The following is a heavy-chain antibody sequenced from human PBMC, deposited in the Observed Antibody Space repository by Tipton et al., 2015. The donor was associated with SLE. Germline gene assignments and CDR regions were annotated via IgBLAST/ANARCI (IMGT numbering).Heavy chain of an antibody. J-gene: IGHJ3*02. CDR3: ARGGSNYGYETFEI. Sequence: TLSLTCGVNGGSFSGYNCNWIRQSPGKGLEWIGKINYSGNPNYNPSLKSRVTISRDTSKNHFSLKLSSVTAADSAVYYCARGGSNYGYETFEIGGQGTMVTVSS. V-gene: IGHV4-34*01. CDR1: GGSFSGYN. CDR2: INYSGNP. D-gene: IGHD3-10*01.